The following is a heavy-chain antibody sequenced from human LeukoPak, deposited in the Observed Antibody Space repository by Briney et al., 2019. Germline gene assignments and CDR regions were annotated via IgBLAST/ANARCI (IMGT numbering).Heavy chain of an antibody. Sequence: SETLSLTCTVSGGSIISSSNYWGWIRQHPGKGLEWIGYIYYSGSTYYNPSLKSRVTISVDTSKNQFSLKLSSVTAADTAVYYCARESHYYGSDLYYFDYWGQGTLVTVSS. J-gene: IGHJ4*02. CDR1: GGSIISSSNY. CDR2: IYYSGST. D-gene: IGHD3-10*01. V-gene: IGHV4-31*03. CDR3: ARESHYYGSDLYYFDY.